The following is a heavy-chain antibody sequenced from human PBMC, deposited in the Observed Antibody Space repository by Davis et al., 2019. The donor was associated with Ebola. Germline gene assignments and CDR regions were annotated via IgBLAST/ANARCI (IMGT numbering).Heavy chain of an antibody. D-gene: IGHD5/OR15-5a*01. V-gene: IGHV1-2*04. Sequence: AASVKVSCKASGYTFTGYYMHWVRQAPGQGLEWMGWINPNSGGTKYAQKFQDWVTMTRDTSISTAYLELSGLTSDDTAIYYCARAVSPSSDYFMDVWGKGTAVTVS. CDR1: GYTFTGYY. CDR3: ARAVSPSSDYFMDV. J-gene: IGHJ6*03. CDR2: INPNSGGT.